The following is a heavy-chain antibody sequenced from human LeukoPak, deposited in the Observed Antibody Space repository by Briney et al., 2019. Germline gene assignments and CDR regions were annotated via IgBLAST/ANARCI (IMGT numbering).Heavy chain of an antibody. CDR3: ARAPYYGYGSQSFFDY. CDR1: GGSISSYY. V-gene: IGHV4-59*01. D-gene: IGHD5-18*01. Sequence: SETLSLTCTVSGGSISSYYWSWIRQPPGKGLEWIGYIYYSGSTDYNPSLKSRVTISVDTSKNQFSLKLSSVTAADTAVYCCARAPYYGYGSQSFFDYWGQGTLVTVSS. J-gene: IGHJ4*02. CDR2: IYYSGST.